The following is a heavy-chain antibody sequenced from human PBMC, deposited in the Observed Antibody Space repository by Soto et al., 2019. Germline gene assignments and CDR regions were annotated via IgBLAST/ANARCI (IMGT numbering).Heavy chain of an antibody. D-gene: IGHD2-2*01. CDR3: ASAAKEVPGAIPSDYNYHGMDV. CDR1: GGSISSGGYY. CDR2: MYHSGST. J-gene: IGHJ6*02. Sequence: LSLTCTVSGGSISSGGYYWSWIRQPPGKGLEWIGYMYHSGSTYYNPSLKSRVTISADRSKNQVSLKLSSVTAADTAVYFCASAAKEVPGAIPSDYNYHGMDVWGQGTTVTVSS. V-gene: IGHV4-30-2*01.